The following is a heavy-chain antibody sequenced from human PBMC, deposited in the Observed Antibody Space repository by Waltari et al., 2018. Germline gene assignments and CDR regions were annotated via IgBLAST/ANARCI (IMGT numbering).Heavy chain of an antibody. CDR3: AKFPYDILTGYYYYGMDV. Sequence: EVQLLESGGGVGQPGGSLRLSCAASGFTFSSYAMSWVRQAPGKGLEWVSAISGSGGRTYYAGSVKGRFTISTDNSKHTLYLQMNSLRAEDTAVYYCAKFPYDILTGYYYYGMDVWGQGTTVTVSS. CDR1: GFTFSSYA. V-gene: IGHV3-23*01. CDR2: ISGSGGRT. D-gene: IGHD3-9*01. J-gene: IGHJ6*02.